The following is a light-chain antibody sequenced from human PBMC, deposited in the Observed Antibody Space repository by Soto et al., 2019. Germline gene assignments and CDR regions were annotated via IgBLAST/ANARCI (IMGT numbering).Light chain of an antibody. CDR1: QDISTS. CDR2: PAS. Sequence: DIQLTQSPSFLSASVGDRVTVSCRASQDISTSLAWFQQKAGKVPQLLVYPASTLQDGVPSRFSGSGSVTYFTLTINNLQAEDFATYYCQLIRTYPFSFGQGTKLDIK. V-gene: IGKV1-9*01. CDR3: QLIRTYPFS. J-gene: IGKJ2*03.